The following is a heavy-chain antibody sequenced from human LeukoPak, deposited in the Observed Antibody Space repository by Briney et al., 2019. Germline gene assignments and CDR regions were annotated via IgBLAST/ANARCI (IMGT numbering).Heavy chain of an antibody. J-gene: IGHJ5*02. CDR3: ARGGYYGSGNDFRFDP. CDR1: GYTFTSYA. D-gene: IGHD3-10*01. V-gene: IGHV1-18*01. CDR2: ISAYNGNI. Sequence: ASVKVSCKASGYTFTSYAMNWVRQAPGQGLEWMGWISAYNGNINYAQKLQGRVTMTTDTSTSTAYMELRSLRSDDTAVYYCARGGYYGSGNDFRFDPWGQGTLVTVSS.